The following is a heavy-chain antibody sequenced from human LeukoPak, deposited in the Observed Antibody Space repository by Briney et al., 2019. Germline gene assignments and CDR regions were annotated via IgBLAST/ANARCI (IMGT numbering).Heavy chain of an antibody. Sequence: PGGSLRLSCAASGFTFSSYAMHWVRQAPGKGLEWVAVISYDGSNKYYADSVKGRFTISRDNSKNTLYLQMNSLRAEDTAVYYCARDLRSGGYDFWSGYYWPGAGFDYWGQGTLVTVSS. D-gene: IGHD3-3*01. J-gene: IGHJ4*02. V-gene: IGHV3-30-3*01. CDR1: GFTFSSYA. CDR3: ARDLRSGGYDFWSGYYWPGAGFDY. CDR2: ISYDGSNK.